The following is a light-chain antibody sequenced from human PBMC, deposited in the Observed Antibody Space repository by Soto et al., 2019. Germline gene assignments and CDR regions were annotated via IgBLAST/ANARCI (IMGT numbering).Light chain of an antibody. Sequence: DIVMTQSPDSLAVSLGERATINCKSSQSVLYSSNNENYLAWYQQKPGQPPKLLIYWASTRESGVPDRFSGSGSGTHFTLTISSLQAADVALYYCQQYYSTPHTFGQGTKVEIK. J-gene: IGKJ1*01. CDR1: QSVLYSSNNENY. CDR2: WAS. CDR3: QQYYSTPHT. V-gene: IGKV4-1*01.